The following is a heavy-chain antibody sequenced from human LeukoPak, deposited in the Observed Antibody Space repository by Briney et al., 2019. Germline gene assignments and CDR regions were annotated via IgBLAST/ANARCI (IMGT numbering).Heavy chain of an antibody. CDR3: TTDSITYYYDSSGYYSVDY. Sequence: GGSLRLSCAASGFTFSSYAMSWVRQAPGKGLEWVSAISGSGGSTYYADSVKGRFTISRDNSKNTLYLQMNSLKTEDTAVYYCTTDSITYYYDSSGYYSVDYWGQGTLVTVSS. D-gene: IGHD3-22*01. V-gene: IGHV3-23*01. CDR1: GFTFSSYA. CDR2: ISGSGGST. J-gene: IGHJ4*02.